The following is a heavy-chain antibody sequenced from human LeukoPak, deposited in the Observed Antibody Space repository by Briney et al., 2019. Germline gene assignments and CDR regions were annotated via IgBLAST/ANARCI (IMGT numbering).Heavy chain of an antibody. CDR1: GFTFSGYA. V-gene: IGHV3-23*01. CDR2: ISGSGGST. D-gene: IGHD6-13*01. CDR3: AKASSSSWYYGRDY. Sequence: GGSLRLSCAASGFTFSGYAMGWVRQAPGKGLEWVSAISGSGGSTYYADSVKGRFTISRDNSKNTLYLQMNSLRAEDTAVYYCAKASSSSWYYGRDYWGQGTLVTVSS. J-gene: IGHJ4*02.